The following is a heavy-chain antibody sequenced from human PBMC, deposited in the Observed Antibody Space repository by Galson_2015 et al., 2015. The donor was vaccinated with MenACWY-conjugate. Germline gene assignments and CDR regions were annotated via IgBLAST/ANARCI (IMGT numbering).Heavy chain of an antibody. D-gene: IGHD2-2*01. J-gene: IGHJ4*02. CDR1: GFTFSSYW. V-gene: IGHV3-7*03. Sequence: SLRLSCAASGFTFSSYWMSWVRQAPGKGLEWVANIKQDGSVKYYVDSVKGRFTISRDNAKNSLYLQMNSLRAEDTAVYYCARDSGCSSTSCIYYFDYWGQGTLVTVSS. CDR3: ARDSGCSSTSCIYYFDY. CDR2: IKQDGSVK.